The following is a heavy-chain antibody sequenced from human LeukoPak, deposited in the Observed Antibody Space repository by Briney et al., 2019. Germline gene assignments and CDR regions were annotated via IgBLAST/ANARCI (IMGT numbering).Heavy chain of an antibody. CDR3: AHKGTTGTFDI. CDR2: IYWDDDK. Sequence: SGPTLANPTQPLTLTCTFSRFSLSTSAVAGGWIRQPPEKALEWLALIYWDDDKRYSPSLKTRLTITRDMSKNQVVLTMTNMDPVDTATYYCAHKGTTGTFDIWGQGTMVTVSS. V-gene: IGHV2-5*02. D-gene: IGHD4-11*01. CDR1: RFSLSTSAVA. J-gene: IGHJ3*02.